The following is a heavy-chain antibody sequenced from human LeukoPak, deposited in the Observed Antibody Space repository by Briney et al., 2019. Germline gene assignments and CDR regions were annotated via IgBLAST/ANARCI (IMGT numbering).Heavy chain of an antibody. Sequence: PGGSLRLSCAASGFTYSSYGMHLVRQATGKGLEWVAVIWYDGSNKYYADSVKGRFTVSRDNSKNTLYLQMNSLRAEDTAVYYCARPNYYDSSGLGYWGQGTLVTVSS. CDR1: GFTYSSYG. CDR2: IWYDGSNK. J-gene: IGHJ4*02. D-gene: IGHD3-22*01. V-gene: IGHV3-33*01. CDR3: ARPNYYDSSGLGY.